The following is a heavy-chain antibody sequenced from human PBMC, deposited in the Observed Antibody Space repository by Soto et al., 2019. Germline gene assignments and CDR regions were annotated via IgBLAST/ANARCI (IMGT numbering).Heavy chain of an antibody. J-gene: IGHJ4*02. CDR1: GGSINNHY. CDR3: ARANWYSEY. Sequence: QVHLQESGPGLVKPSETLSLTCTVSGGSINNHYWSWIRQPPGKGLEWIGYIYYTGSTNYSPPLESRVALSVDTSKSRVSLTLTSLTAADTAIFYCARANWYSEYWGQGTLVTVSS. D-gene: IGHD7-27*01. V-gene: IGHV4-59*11. CDR2: IYYTGST.